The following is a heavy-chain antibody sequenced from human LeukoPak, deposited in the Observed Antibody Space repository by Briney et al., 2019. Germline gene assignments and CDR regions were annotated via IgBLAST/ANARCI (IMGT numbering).Heavy chain of an antibody. Sequence: PGGSLRLSCAASGFTFSNYEMNWVRQAPGKGLEWASYFSGSGSTKFYADSVKGRFTISRDNAKNSLYLQMNSLRAEDTAVYYCVRDGASWGGDAFDIWGQGTMVTVSS. J-gene: IGHJ3*02. V-gene: IGHV3-48*03. CDR3: VRDGASWGGDAFDI. CDR2: FSGSGSTK. CDR1: GFTFSNYE. D-gene: IGHD3-10*01.